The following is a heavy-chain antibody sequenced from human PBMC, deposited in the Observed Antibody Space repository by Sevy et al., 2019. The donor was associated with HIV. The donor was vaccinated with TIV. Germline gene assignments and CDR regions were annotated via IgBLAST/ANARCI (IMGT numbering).Heavy chain of an antibody. J-gene: IGHJ4*02. D-gene: IGHD2-15*01. V-gene: IGHV3-30*04. CDR3: ARGRGGYCSGGSCYSGYYFDY. Sequence: GGSLRLSCAASGFTFSSYAMHWVRQAPGKGLEWVAVISYDGSNKYYADSVKGRFTISRDNSKNTLYLQMNSLRAEDTAVYYCARGRGGYCSGGSCYSGYYFDYWGQGTLVTVSS. CDR2: ISYDGSNK. CDR1: GFTFSSYA.